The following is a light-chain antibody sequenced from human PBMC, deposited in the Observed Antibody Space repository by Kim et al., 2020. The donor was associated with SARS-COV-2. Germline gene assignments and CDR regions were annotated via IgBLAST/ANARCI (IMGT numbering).Light chain of an antibody. V-gene: IGLV2-8*01. CDR1: SSDVGGYNY. CDR3: SSYAGSSLYV. Sequence: QSVLTQSPSASGSPGQSVTISCTGTSSDVGGYNYVSWYQQHPGKAPKLMIYEVSKRPSGVPDRFSGSKSGNTASLTVSGLQAEDDADYYCSSYAGSSLYVFGAGTKVTVL. J-gene: IGLJ1*01. CDR2: EVS.